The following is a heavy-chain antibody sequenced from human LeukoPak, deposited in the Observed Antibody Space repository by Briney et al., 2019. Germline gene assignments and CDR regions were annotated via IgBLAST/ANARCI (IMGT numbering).Heavy chain of an antibody. J-gene: IGHJ3*01. Sequence: SETLSLTCTVSSGSVSSGSYYCSWLRQPPGKGLEWIGSVFYSGSTNYNPSLKSRVTISVDTSRNQFSLKLSSVTAADTAVYYCARGGISGTFDFWGQGTLVTVSS. CDR1: SGSVSSGSYY. V-gene: IGHV4-61*01. CDR3: ARGGISGTFDF. D-gene: IGHD1-14*01. CDR2: VFYSGST.